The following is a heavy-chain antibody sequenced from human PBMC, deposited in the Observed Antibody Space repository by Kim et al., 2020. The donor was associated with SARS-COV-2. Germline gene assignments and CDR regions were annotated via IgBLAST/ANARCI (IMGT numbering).Heavy chain of an antibody. CDR2: INHSGRT. J-gene: IGHJ2*01. Sequence: SETLSLTCAVYGGSFSGYYLSWIRQPPGKGLEWVGEINHSGRTNYNPSLKSRFTISVDTSKNQVSLKLTTVTAADTAVYYCARSFSNSSGWGGHYCDLWG. CDR1: GGSFSGYY. D-gene: IGHD3-10*01. V-gene: IGHV4-34*01. CDR3: ARSFSNSSGWGGHYCDL.